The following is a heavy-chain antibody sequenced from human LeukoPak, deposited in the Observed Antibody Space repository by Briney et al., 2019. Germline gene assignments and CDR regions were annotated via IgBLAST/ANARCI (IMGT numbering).Heavy chain of an antibody. J-gene: IGHJ4*02. CDR3: ARDVEWFGELSLPDY. CDR1: GYTFTSYG. Sequence: AASVKVSCKASGYTFTSYGINWVRQAPGQGLESMGWISVYNGNTNYAQKLQGRVIMTTDTSTSTAYMELRSLRSDDTAVYYCARDVEWFGELSLPDYWGQGTLVTVSS. V-gene: IGHV1-18*01. CDR2: ISVYNGNT. D-gene: IGHD3-10*01.